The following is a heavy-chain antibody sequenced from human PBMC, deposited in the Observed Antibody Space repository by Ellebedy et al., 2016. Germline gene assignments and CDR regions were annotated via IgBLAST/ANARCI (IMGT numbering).Heavy chain of an antibody. CDR2: IYYSGST. Sequence: GSLRLSCTVSGGSVSSGSYYWSWIRQPPGKGLEWIGNIYYSGSTNYNPSLKSRVTISLDTSKNQFSLKVNSVTAADTAVYYCARVWRELLDYWGQGALVSVSS. V-gene: IGHV4-61*01. CDR1: GGSVSSGSYY. D-gene: IGHD1-26*01. CDR3: ARVWRELLDY. J-gene: IGHJ4*02.